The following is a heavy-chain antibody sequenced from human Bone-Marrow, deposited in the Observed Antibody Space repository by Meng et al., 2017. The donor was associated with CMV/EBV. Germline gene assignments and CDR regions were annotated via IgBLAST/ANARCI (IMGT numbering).Heavy chain of an antibody. V-gene: IGHV3-23*01. CDR2: ISGSGGST. CDR3: AKDSAGSYFPQEGYY. D-gene: IGHD1-26*01. CDR1: GFTFSSYA. Sequence: GESLKISCAASGFTFSSYAMSWVRQAPGKGLEWVSAISGSGGSTYYADSVKGRFTISRDNSKNTLYLQMNSLRAEDTAVYYCAKDSAGSYFPQEGYYWGQGTLVTLYS. J-gene: IGHJ4*02.